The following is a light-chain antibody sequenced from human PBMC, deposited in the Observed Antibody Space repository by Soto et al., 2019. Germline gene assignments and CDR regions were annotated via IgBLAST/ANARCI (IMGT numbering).Light chain of an antibody. Sequence: EIVLTQSPGSLSLSPGQRATLSCRASQSVDTSFFAWYQKKPGQAPRLLIYGASKRATGIPDRFSGSGSGNDFTIISRRVEHEDFAVYYCQQYMSSVTFGQGTKVEIK. CDR2: GAS. V-gene: IGKV3-20*01. CDR1: QSVDTSF. J-gene: IGKJ1*01. CDR3: QQYMSSVT.